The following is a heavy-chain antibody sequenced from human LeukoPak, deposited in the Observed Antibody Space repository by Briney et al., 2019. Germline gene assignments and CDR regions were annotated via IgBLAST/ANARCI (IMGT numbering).Heavy chain of an antibody. CDR3: TKDLSRGWYDY. D-gene: IGHD6-19*01. CDR1: GFTISSYA. V-gene: IGHV3-23*01. Sequence: GGSLRLSFAASGFTISSYAISTVRQAPGKGLGWVSAISWSGGSTYYADAVKGRFPVSRDNSKNPVYQQINSLRAEDTAVYYCTKDLSRGWYDYWGQGPLVTVSS. J-gene: IGHJ4*02. CDR2: ISWSGGST.